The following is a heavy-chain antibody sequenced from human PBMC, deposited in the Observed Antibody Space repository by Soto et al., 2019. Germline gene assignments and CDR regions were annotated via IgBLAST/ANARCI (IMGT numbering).Heavy chain of an antibody. D-gene: IGHD2-2*01. V-gene: IGHV1-3*01. Sequence: ASVKVSCKASGFPFTYYAFHWVRQAPGKRLEWMGWINAANGNTTYSENFKGKVTITSETSASTAYMELSSLRSEDTAVYYCARAPSVVVPAAMSFWGQ. CDR3: ARAPSVVVPAAMSF. J-gene: IGHJ3*01. CDR1: GFPFTYYA. CDR2: INAANGNT.